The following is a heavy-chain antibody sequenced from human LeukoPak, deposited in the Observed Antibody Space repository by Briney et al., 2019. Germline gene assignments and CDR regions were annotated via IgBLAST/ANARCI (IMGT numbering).Heavy chain of an antibody. CDR3: ATVGARPGDY. Sequence: ASVKVSCKASGGTFSSYAISGVRQAPGQGLEWVGRIIPILGIANYAQKFRGRVTITADKSTSTAYMELSSLTSEDTAAYYCATVGARPGDYWGQGTLVTVSS. D-gene: IGHD1-26*01. CDR2: IIPILGIA. V-gene: IGHV1-69*04. J-gene: IGHJ4*02. CDR1: GGTFSSYA.